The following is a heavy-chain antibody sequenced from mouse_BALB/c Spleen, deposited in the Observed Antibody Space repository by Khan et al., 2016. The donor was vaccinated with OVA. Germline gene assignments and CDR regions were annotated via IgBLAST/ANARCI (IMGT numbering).Heavy chain of an antibody. D-gene: IGHD2-10*01. CDR2: INTYTGEP. CDR3: ARPPYFSYTVDY. CDR1: GYTFTNYG. Sequence: QIQLVQSGPELKKPGETVKISCKASGYTFTNYGMNWVKQYPGKALKWMGWINTYTGEPTYADDFKGRFAFSLETSASTAYLQINNLKTEDTATYFCARPPYFSYTVDYWGQGTSVTVSS. V-gene: IGHV9-3-1*01. J-gene: IGHJ4*01.